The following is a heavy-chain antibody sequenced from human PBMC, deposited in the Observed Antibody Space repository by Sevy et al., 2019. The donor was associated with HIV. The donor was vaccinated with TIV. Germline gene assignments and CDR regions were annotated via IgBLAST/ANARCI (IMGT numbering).Heavy chain of an antibody. J-gene: IGHJ4*02. CDR2: IRNKADSYTT. CDR1: GFIFSDHY. CDR3: ATHAGIAAAGRVFDY. V-gene: IGHV3-72*01. D-gene: IGHD6-13*01. Sequence: GGSLRLSCAASGFIFSDHYMEWVRQAPGKGLEWVGRIRNKADSYTTENAASVKGRFTISRDDSKNSLYLLMNSLKTEDTAVYYCATHAGIAAAGRVFDYWGQGTLVTVSS.